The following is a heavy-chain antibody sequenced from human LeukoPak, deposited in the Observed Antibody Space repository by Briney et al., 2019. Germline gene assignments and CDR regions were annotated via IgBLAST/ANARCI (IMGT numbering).Heavy chain of an antibody. Sequence: GGSLRLSCAASGFTFSSYSMNWVRQAPGKGLEWVSYISSSGSTIYYADSVKGRFTISRDNAKNSLYLQMNSLRAEDTAVYYCARDTKVVVAGIVLGRVPLDYWGQGTLVTVSS. CDR3: ARDTKVVVAGIVLGRVPLDY. D-gene: IGHD6-19*01. V-gene: IGHV3-48*04. CDR1: GFTFSSYS. J-gene: IGHJ4*02. CDR2: ISSSGSTI.